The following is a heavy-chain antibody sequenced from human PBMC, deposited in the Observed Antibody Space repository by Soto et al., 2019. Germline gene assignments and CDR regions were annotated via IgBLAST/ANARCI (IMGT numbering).Heavy chain of an antibody. D-gene: IGHD6-13*01. CDR3: ARIIRKYSSKWNYFDY. V-gene: IGHV4-34*01. CDR2: INHSGST. Sequence: KGLEWIGEINHSGSTNYNPSLKSRVTISVDTSKNQFSLKLSSVTAADTAVYYCARIIRKYSSKWNYFDYWXXGTL. J-gene: IGHJ4*02.